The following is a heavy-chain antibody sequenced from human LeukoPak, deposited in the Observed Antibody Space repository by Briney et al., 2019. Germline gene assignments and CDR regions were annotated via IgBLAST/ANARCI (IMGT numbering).Heavy chain of an antibody. CDR2: IWYDGSNK. D-gene: IGHD3-10*01. CDR3: ARKITMVRGVMTPRDAFDI. Sequence: PGRSLRLSCAASGFTFSSYGMHWVRQAPGKGLEWVAVIWYDGSNKYYADSVKGRFTISRDNSKNTLYLQMNSLRAEDTAVYYCARKITMVRGVMTPRDAFDIWGQGTMVTVSS. J-gene: IGHJ3*02. CDR1: GFTFSSYG. V-gene: IGHV3-33*01.